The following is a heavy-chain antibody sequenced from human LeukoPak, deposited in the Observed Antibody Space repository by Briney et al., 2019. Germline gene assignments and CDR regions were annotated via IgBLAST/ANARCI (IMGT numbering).Heavy chain of an antibody. V-gene: IGHV3-7*01. D-gene: IGHD3-16*02. CDR2: VKQDGSDK. CDR3: ARDHHHRLWDDYYYYMDV. CDR1: GFTFSNNW. J-gene: IGHJ6*03. Sequence: HPGGSLRLSCAASGFTFSNNWMSWVRQAPGKGLEWVANVKQDGSDKYYVDSVKGRFTISRDNAKNSLYLQMNSLRAEDTAVYYCARDHHHRLWDDYYYYMDVWGKGTTVTISS.